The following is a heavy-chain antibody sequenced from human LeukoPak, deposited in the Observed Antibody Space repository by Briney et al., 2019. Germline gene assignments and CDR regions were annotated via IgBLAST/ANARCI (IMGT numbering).Heavy chain of an antibody. CDR1: GGSFSGYY. J-gene: IGHJ4*02. Sequence: SDTQSLICALYGGSFSGYYWSWIRHPPGKGLEWLGEINNSRSNNYNPSLKSRVTISVDTSKNQFSLKLSTVTAADTAVYYCAREYCSSSSCYLYFDYWGQGTLVTVSS. V-gene: IGHV4-34*01. D-gene: IGHD2-2*01. CDR2: INNSRSN. CDR3: AREYCSSSSCYLYFDY.